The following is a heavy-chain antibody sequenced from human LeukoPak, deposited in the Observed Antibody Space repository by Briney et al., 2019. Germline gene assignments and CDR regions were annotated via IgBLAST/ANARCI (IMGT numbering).Heavy chain of an antibody. D-gene: IGHD5-24*01. CDR2: ISGSGGST. Sequence: GGSLRLSCAASGFTFSDYAMSWVRQAPGKGLEWVSAISGSGGSTYYADSVKGRYTISRDNSKNTLYLQMNSLRAEDTAVYYCARWGGYNIDYWGQGTLVTVSS. CDR3: ARWGGYNIDY. J-gene: IGHJ4*02. V-gene: IGHV3-23*01. CDR1: GFTFSDYA.